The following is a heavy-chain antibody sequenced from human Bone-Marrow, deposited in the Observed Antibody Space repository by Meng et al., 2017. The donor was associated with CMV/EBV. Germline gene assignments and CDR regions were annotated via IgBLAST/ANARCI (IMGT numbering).Heavy chain of an antibody. D-gene: IGHD2-2*03. J-gene: IGHJ4*02. V-gene: IGHV1-2*02. CDR2: INPNSGGT. CDR3: ARDLDIVVVGGVNY. Sequence: ASVKVSCKASGYTFTGYYMRWVRQAPGQGLEWMGWINPNSGGTNYAQKFQGRVTMTRDTSISTAYMELSRLRSDDTAVYYCARDLDIVVVGGVNYWGQGTRVTGSS. CDR1: GYTFTGYY.